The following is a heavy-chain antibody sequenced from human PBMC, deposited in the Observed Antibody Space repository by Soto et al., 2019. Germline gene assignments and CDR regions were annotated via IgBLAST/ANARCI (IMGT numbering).Heavy chain of an antibody. V-gene: IGHV1-18*01. CDR1: GYTFTSYG. D-gene: IGHD3-16*02. J-gene: IGHJ3*02. CDR2: ISAYNGNT. Sequence: KVSCKASGYTFTSYGISWVRQAPGQGLEWMGWISAYNGNTNYAQKLQGRVTMTTDTSTSTAYMELRSLRSDDTAVYYCARDRPYDYIWGSYRQASDAFDIWGQGTMVTVSS. CDR3: ARDRPYDYIWGSYRQASDAFDI.